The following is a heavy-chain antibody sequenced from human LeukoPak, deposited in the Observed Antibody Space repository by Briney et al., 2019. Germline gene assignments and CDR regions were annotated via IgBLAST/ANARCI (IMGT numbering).Heavy chain of an antibody. D-gene: IGHD4-17*01. CDR3: AKLVAPELTFDYGDSQGVGDY. CDR2: ISYDGSNK. Sequence: PGRSLRLSCAASGFTFSSYGMHWVRQAPGKGLAWVAVISYDGSNKYYADSVKGRFTISRDNSKNTLYLQMNSLRAEDTAVYYCAKLVAPELTFDYGDSQGVGDYWGQGTLVTVSS. V-gene: IGHV3-30*18. CDR1: GFTFSSYG. J-gene: IGHJ4*02.